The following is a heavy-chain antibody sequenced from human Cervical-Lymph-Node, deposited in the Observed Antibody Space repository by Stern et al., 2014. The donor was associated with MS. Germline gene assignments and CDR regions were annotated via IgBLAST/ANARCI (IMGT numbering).Heavy chain of an antibody. CDR1: GYTFTSYG. J-gene: IGHJ4*02. Sequence: VHLVESGAEVKKPGASVKVSCKASGYTFTSYGISWVRQAPGQGLEWMGWISAYNGNTNYAQKLQGRVTMTTDTSTSTAYMELRSLRSDDTAVYYCARDPPLYGSGSYYKDDYWGQGTLVTVSS. CDR2: ISAYNGNT. V-gene: IGHV1-18*04. D-gene: IGHD3-10*01. CDR3: ARDPPLYGSGSYYKDDY.